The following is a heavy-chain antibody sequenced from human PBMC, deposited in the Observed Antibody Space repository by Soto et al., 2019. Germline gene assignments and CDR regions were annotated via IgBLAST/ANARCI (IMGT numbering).Heavy chain of an antibody. CDR3: ARDREQYDSSSPNRIFDS. J-gene: IGHJ4*02. CDR2: MYYSGST. D-gene: IGHD3-22*01. Sequence: QVQLQESGPGLVKPSETLSLSCTVSGGSVNGGSYYWSWIRQPPGKGLEWIGYMYYSGSTNYNPSLKRRVTISIDTSKNQFSLKLSSVTAADTAVYHCARDREQYDSSSPNRIFDSWGQGTLVTVSS. CDR1: GGSVNGGSYY. V-gene: IGHV4-61*01.